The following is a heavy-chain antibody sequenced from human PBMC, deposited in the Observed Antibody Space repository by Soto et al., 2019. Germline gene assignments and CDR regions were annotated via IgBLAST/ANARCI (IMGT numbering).Heavy chain of an antibody. V-gene: IGHV1-8*01. D-gene: IGHD6-19*01. CDR1: GYTFTSYD. CDR3: ASEMYYSSGGRYYYYGMDV. J-gene: IGHJ6*02. CDR2: MNPNSGNT. Sequence: QVQLVQSGAEVKKPGASVKVSCKASGYTFTSYDINWVRQATGQGREWMGWMNPNSGNTGYAQKFQGKVTMTRNTSIGKAYMELSSVRSEDTAVYYCASEMYYSSGGRYYYYGMDVWGQGTTVTVSS.